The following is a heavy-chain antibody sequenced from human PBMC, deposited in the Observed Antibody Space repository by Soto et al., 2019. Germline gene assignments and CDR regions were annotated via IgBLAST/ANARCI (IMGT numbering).Heavy chain of an antibody. CDR2: ISGSGGST. CDR3: ARDLGYYDSSGYFDY. J-gene: IGHJ4*02. CDR1: GFTFSSYA. V-gene: IGHV3-23*01. D-gene: IGHD3-22*01. Sequence: PGGSLRLSCAASGFTFSSYAMSWVRQAPGKGLEWVSAISGSGGSTYYADSVTGRFTISRDNAKNSLYLQMNSLRAEDTAVYYCARDLGYYDSSGYFDYWGQGTLVTVSS.